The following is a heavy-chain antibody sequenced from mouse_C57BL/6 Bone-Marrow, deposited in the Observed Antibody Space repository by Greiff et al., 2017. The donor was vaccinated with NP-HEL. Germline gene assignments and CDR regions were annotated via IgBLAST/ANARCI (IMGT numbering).Heavy chain of an antibody. CDR3: ARWDGYWAWFAY. CDR1: GYTFTSYW. Sequence: QVPLQQPGAELVRPGTSVKLSCKASGYTFTSYWMHWVKQRPGQGLEWIGVIDPSDSYTNYNQQFKGKATLTVDTSSSTAYMQLSSLTSEDSAVYYCARWDGYWAWFAYWGQGTLVTVSA. CDR2: IDPSDSYT. V-gene: IGHV1-59*01. D-gene: IGHD2-3*01. J-gene: IGHJ3*01.